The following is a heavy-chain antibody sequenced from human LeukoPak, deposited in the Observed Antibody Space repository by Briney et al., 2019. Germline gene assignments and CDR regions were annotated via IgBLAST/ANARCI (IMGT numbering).Heavy chain of an antibody. CDR2: INPNSGGT. CDR1: GYTFTGYY. CDR3: ARSIKYSSGWWYNWFDP. Sequence: ASVKVSCKASGYTFTGYYLHWVRQAPGQGLEWMGWINPNSGGTNYAQKFQGRVTMTRDTSISTAYMELSRLRSDDTAVYYCARSIKYSSGWWYNWFDPWGQGTLVTVSS. D-gene: IGHD6-19*01. J-gene: IGHJ5*02. V-gene: IGHV1-2*02.